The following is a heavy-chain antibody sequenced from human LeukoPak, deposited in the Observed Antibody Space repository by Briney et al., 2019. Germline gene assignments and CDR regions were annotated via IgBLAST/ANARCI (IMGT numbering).Heavy chain of an antibody. D-gene: IGHD4-11*01. CDR1: GYSISSGYY. CDR3: ARQNSNRIFDY. CDR2: IYHSGST. J-gene: IGHJ4*02. V-gene: IGHV4-38-2*01. Sequence: SETLSLTCAVSGYSISSGYYWGWIRQPPGKGLEWIGSIYHSGSTYYNPSLKSGVTISVDTSKNQFSLKLSSVTAADTAVYYCARQNSNRIFDYWGQGTLVTVSS.